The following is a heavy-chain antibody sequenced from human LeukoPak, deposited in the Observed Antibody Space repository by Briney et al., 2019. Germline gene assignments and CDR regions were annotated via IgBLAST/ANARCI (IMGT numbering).Heavy chain of an antibody. CDR2: ISAYNGNT. Sequence: ASVKVSCKASGYTFTSYGISWVRQAPGQGLEWMGWISAYNGNTNYAQKLQGRVTMTTDTSTSTAYMELRSLRSDDTAVYYCARDRIPAVAGTIWFDPWGQGTLVTASS. J-gene: IGHJ5*02. CDR1: GYTFTSYG. D-gene: IGHD6-19*01. CDR3: ARDRIPAVAGTIWFDP. V-gene: IGHV1-18*01.